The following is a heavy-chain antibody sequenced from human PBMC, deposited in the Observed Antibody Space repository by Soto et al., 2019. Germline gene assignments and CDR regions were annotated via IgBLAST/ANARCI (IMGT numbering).Heavy chain of an antibody. D-gene: IGHD1-20*01. CDR1: GYTLTELS. J-gene: IGHJ5*02. CDR3: ATGGSSLITGTTLESYWFDP. CDR2: FDPEDGET. Sequence: GASVKVSCKVSGYTLTELSMHWVRQAPGKGLGGMGGFDPEDGETIYAQKFQGRVTMTEDTSTDTAYMELSSLRSEDTAVYYCATGGSSLITGTTLESYWFDPWGQGTLVTVSS. V-gene: IGHV1-24*01.